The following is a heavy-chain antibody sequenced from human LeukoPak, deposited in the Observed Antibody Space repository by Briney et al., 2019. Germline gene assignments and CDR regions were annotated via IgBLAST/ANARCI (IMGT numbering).Heavy chain of an antibody. CDR1: GGSFSGYY. D-gene: IGHD3-22*01. Sequence: SETLSLTCAVYGGSFSGYYWSWIRQPPRKRLEWIGEIIHSGITNYNQSLKSRVTISVDTSKNQFYLKLSSVTAADTAVYYCARTDSCGYYDFDYWGQGTLVTVSS. CDR3: ARTDSCGYYDFDY. J-gene: IGHJ4*02. V-gene: IGHV4-34*12. CDR2: IIHSGIT.